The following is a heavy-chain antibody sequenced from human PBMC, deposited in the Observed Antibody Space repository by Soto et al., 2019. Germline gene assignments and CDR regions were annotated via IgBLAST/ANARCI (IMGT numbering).Heavy chain of an antibody. CDR2: INTANGHP. J-gene: IGHJ1*01. CDR3: VASTGWWACHY. Sequence: QVQLVQSGAEVQRPGASVKVACQASGYTFSSYHMHWVRQAPGQSLECMGQINTANGHPTYSQKFQEKITMPSDPFARKGWLDLRSLISEDTAVYFSVASTGWWACHYGGQGTLVTVPS. CDR1: GYTFSSYH. V-gene: IGHV1-3*04. D-gene: IGHD6-19*01.